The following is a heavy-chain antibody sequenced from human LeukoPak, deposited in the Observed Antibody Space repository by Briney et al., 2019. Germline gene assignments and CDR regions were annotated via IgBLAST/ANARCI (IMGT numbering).Heavy chain of an antibody. D-gene: IGHD5-12*01. CDR2: ISNSYNTI. J-gene: IGHJ4*02. Sequence: PGGSLRLSCAASGFNFSSYDMTWVRQAPGKGLEWISYISNSYNTIYYADSVKGRFTISRDNAKNSLYLQMNSLRAEDTAVYYCARGGPRYSGYDWGQGTLVTVSS. CDR3: ARGGPRYSGYD. V-gene: IGHV3-48*03. CDR1: GFNFSSYD.